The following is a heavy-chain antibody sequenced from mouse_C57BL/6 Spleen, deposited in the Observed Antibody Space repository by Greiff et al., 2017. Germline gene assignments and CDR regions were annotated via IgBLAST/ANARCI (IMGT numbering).Heavy chain of an antibody. D-gene: IGHD2-1*01. CDR2: ISSGSSTI. CDR3: ASTPYWYFDV. Sequence: EVKLMESGGGLVKPGGSLKLSCAASGFTFSDYGMHWVRQAPEKGLEWVAYISSGSSTIYYADTVKGRFTISRDNAKNTLFLQMTSLRSEDTAMYYCASTPYWYFDVWGTGTTVTVSS. V-gene: IGHV5-17*01. CDR1: GFTFSDYG. J-gene: IGHJ1*03.